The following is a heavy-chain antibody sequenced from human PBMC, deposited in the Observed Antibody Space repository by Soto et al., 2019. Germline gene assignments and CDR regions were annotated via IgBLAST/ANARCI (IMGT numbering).Heavy chain of an antibody. CDR3: ARVSTMVRGFIVY. CDR1: GGSISSSNW. J-gene: IGHJ4*02. D-gene: IGHD3-10*01. CDR2: IYHSGST. V-gene: IGHV4-4*02. Sequence: SETLSLTCAVSGGSISSSNWRSWVRQPPGKGLEWIGEIYHSGSTKYNPSLKSRVTISVDKSKNQFSLKLSSVTAADTAVYYCARVSTMVRGFIVYWGQGTLVTVAS.